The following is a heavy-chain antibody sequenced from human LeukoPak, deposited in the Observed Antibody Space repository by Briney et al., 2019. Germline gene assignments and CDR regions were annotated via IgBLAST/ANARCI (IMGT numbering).Heavy chain of an antibody. Sequence: SETLALTCTVSGDSISGYYWSWIRQFAGKGLEWIGRINTSGSTNYKPSLKSRVTMSVDTSKNQFSLKLSPVTAADTAVYYCARDRSYGPDHWGQGTLVTVSS. CDR3: ARDRSYGPDH. D-gene: IGHD5-18*01. CDR1: GDSISGYY. CDR2: INTSGST. J-gene: IGHJ4*02. V-gene: IGHV4-4*07.